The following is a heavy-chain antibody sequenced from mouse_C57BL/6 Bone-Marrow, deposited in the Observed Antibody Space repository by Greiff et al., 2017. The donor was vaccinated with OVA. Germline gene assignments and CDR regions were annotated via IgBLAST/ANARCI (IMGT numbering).Heavy chain of an antibody. Sequence: VQLQQSGPELVKPGASVKMSCKASGYTFTDYNMHWVKQSHGKSLEWIGYINPNNGGTSYNQKFKGKATLTVNKSSSTAYMGLRSLTSEDSAVYYCARGGYDEAWFAYWGQGTLVTVSA. D-gene: IGHD2-2*01. CDR2: INPNNGGT. CDR3: ARGGYDEAWFAY. CDR1: GYTFTDYN. V-gene: IGHV1-22*01. J-gene: IGHJ3*01.